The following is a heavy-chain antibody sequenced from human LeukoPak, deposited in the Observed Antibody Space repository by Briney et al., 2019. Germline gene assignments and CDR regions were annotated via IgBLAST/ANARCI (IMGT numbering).Heavy chain of an antibody. Sequence: GGSLRLSCAASGFTFSSYAMSWVRQAPGKGLEWVSAISGSGGSTYYADSVKGRFTISRDNPKNTLNLQMNSLRAEDTAVYYCAKVDGSSWEFDYWGQGTLVTVSS. V-gene: IGHV3-23*01. CDR3: AKVDGSSWEFDY. CDR1: GFTFSSYA. CDR2: ISGSGGST. J-gene: IGHJ4*02. D-gene: IGHD6-13*01.